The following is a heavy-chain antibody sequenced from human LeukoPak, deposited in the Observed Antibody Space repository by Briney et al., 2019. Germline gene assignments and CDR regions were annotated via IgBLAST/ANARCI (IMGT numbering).Heavy chain of an antibody. CDR2: IYYSGSI. D-gene: IGHD2-15*01. CDR1: GGSISSYY. CDR3: ARDARYCSGGSCSRTGPFQH. J-gene: IGHJ1*01. Sequence: PSETQSLTCTVSGGSISSYYWSWIRQPPGKGLEWIGYIYYSGSINYNPSLKGRVTISVDTSKNQFSLKLSSVTAADTAVYYCARDARYCSGGSCSRTGPFQHWGQGTLVTVSS. V-gene: IGHV4-59*01.